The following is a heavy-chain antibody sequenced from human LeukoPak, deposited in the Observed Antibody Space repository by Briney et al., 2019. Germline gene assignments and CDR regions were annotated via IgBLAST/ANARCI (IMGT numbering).Heavy chain of an antibody. J-gene: IGHJ4*02. CDR2: IFYSGST. Sequence: PGGSLTPPCAASGLTVSSNYMSWIRQYPGKGLEWIGSIFYSGSTYYNPPLKSRVTISVDTSKIQFSLKLSSVTAADTAVYYCARGWGYFDSWGQGTLVTVSS. D-gene: IGHD7-27*01. CDR3: ARGWGYFDS. CDR1: GLTVSSNY. V-gene: IGHV4-59*08.